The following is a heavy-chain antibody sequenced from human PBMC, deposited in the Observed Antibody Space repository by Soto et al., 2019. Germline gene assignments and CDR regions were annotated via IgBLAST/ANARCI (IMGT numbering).Heavy chain of an antibody. CDR2: ISSGSSYI. J-gene: IGHJ4*02. D-gene: IGHD3-10*01. V-gene: IGHV3-21*01. CDR1: AFTFSTYS. Sequence: EVQLVESGGGLVKPGGSLRLSCAASAFTFSTYSMNWVRQAPGKGLEWVSSISSGSSYIYYADLVKGRFIMSRDNAKNSLYLQMSSLRAEDTAVYYCARGGAVDYWGQGTLVTVSS. CDR3: ARGGAVDY.